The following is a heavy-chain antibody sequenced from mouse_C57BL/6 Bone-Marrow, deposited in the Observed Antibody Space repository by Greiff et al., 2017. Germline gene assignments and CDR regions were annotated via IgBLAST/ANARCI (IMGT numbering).Heavy chain of an antibody. V-gene: IGHV1-59*01. J-gene: IGHJ1*03. D-gene: IGHD1-1*01. CDR1: GYTFTSYW. Sequence: QVQLQQPGAELVRPGTSVKLSCKASGYTFTSYWMHWVKQRPGQGLEWIGVIDPSDSYTNYNQKFKGEATLTVDTSSSTAYMQLSSLTSEDSAVYYCARTPYGSSYDWYFDVWGTGTTVTVSS. CDR2: IDPSDSYT. CDR3: ARTPYGSSYDWYFDV.